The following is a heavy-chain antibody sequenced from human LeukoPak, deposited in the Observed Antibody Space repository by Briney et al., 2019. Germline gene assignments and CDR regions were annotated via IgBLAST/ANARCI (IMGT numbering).Heavy chain of an antibody. CDR2: IDIGGGST. CDR1: GFTVSSYA. V-gene: IGHV3-23*01. CDR3: AKDYRGSFTD. Sequence: GGSLRLSCAASGFTVSSYAMGWVRQAPGMGLQLVSAIDIGGGSTYSADSVKGRFTISRDNSKNTLYLQMDSLRAEDTAVYFCAKDYRGSFTDWGQGTLVTVSS. D-gene: IGHD1-26*01. J-gene: IGHJ4*02.